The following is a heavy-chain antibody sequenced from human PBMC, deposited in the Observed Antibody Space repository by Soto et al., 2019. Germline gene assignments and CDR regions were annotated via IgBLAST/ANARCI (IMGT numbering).Heavy chain of an antibody. CDR2: ISYDGSNK. J-gene: IGHJ5*02. D-gene: IGHD3-16*02. Sequence: PGGSLRLSCAASGFTFSSYGMHWVRQAPGKGLEWVAVISYDGSNKYYADSVKGRFTISRDNSKNTLYLQMNSLRAEDTAVYYCAKSVTRYQPRTPIDPWGQGTLVTVSS. V-gene: IGHV3-30*18. CDR3: AKSVTRYQPRTPIDP. CDR1: GFTFSSYG.